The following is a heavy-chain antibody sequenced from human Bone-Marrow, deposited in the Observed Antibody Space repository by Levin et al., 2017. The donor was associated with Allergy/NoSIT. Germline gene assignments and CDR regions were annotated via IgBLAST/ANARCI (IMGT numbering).Heavy chain of an antibody. Sequence: EASVKVSCKASGYTFTGYYMHWVRQAPGQGLEWMGRINPNSGGTDYAQRFRGRVTMTRDTSISSAYMELSRLTSDDTAVYYCASGSKGMDVWGKGTTVTVSS. V-gene: IGHV1-2*06. CDR1: GYTFTGYY. CDR2: INPNSGGT. J-gene: IGHJ6*04. D-gene: IGHD5/OR15-5a*01. CDR3: ASGSKGMDV.